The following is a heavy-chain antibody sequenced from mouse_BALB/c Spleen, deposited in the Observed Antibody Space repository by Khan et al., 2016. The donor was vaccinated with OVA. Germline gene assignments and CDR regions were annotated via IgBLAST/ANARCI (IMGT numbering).Heavy chain of an antibody. D-gene: IGHD1-1*01. J-gene: IGHJ2*01. CDR3: VRGGITTGYFDY. V-gene: IGHV1-87*01. CDR1: GYTFTSYW. CDR2: IYPGDGNT. Sequence: QVQLKQSGTELARPGASVKLSCKASGYTFTSYWMQWVKQRPGQGLEWIGAIYPGDGNTRYTQKFKGKATLTADKSSSTAYMQLSSLASKDSAVYFCVRGGITTGYFDYWGQGTTLTVSS.